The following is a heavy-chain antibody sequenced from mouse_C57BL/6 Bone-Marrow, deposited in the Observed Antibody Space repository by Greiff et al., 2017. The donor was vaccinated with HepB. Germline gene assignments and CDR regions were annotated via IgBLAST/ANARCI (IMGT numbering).Heavy chain of an antibody. CDR1: GFTFSDFY. J-gene: IGHJ4*01. CDR3: AGWDPYYYAMDY. V-gene: IGHV7-1*01. CDR2: SRNKANDYTT. Sequence: EVQRVESGGGLVQSGRSLRLSCATSGFTFSDFYMEWVRQAPGKGLEWIAASRNKANDYTTEYSASVKGRFIVSRDTSQSILYLQMNALRAEDTAIYYCAGWDPYYYAMDYWGQGTSVTVSS. D-gene: IGHD4-1*01.